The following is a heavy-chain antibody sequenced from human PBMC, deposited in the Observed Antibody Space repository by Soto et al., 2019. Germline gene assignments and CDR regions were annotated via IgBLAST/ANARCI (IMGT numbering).Heavy chain of an antibody. CDR1: GFTFSSYA. CDR2: ISGSGGST. D-gene: IGHD3-22*01. J-gene: IGHJ4*02. CDR3: AKVYQSDDDSSVYRHQTYYFDY. V-gene: IGHV3-23*01. Sequence: EVQLLESGGGLVQPGGSLRLSCAASGFTFSSYAMSWVRQAPGKGLEWVSAISGSGGSTYYADSVKGRFTISSDNSKNTLYLQMNSLRADDTAVYYCAKVYQSDDDSSVYRHQTYYFDYWGQGTLVTVSS.